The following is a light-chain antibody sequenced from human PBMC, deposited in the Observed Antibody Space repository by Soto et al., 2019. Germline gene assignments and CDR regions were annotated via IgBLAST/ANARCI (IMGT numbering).Light chain of an antibody. V-gene: IGKV3-11*01. CDR3: QQRGNWPIT. J-gene: IGKJ5*01. Sequence: EIVLTQSPATLSLSPGERATLSCRASQSVTTSLAWYQHKPGQAPRLLIYGASNRATGIPARFSGSGSGTDFSLTINSLEPEDFAVYYCQQRGNWPITFGQGTRLEIK. CDR1: QSVTTS. CDR2: GAS.